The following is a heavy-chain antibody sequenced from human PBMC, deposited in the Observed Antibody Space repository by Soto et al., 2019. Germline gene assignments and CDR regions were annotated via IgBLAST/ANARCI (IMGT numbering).Heavy chain of an antibody. CDR1: AVTDSSCC. D-gene: IGHD2-2*01. CDR2: IYISGTT. CDR3: ARVLGHCSTAGYYVPVGSFDS. V-gene: IGHV3-66*01. Sequence: GEVLRVPYTGSAVTDSSCCVTGFRQAPGKGLEWVSVIYISGTTYYADSVKGRFTISKDNAKNTLDLQMNSLRAEDTAVYYCARVLGHCSTAGYYVPVGSFDSWGQ. J-gene: IGHJ4*02.